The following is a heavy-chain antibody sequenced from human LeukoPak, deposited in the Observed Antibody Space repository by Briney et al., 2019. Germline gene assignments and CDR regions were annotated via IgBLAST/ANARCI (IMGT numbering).Heavy chain of an antibody. CDR1: GFSFSTYS. V-gene: IGHV3-21*01. CDR2: ISSSSNYI. D-gene: IGHD3-9*01. Sequence: GGSLRLPCAASGFSFSTYSMHWVRQAPGKGLEWVSFISSSSNYIYYGDPVEGRFTISRDNAKNSLYLQMNSLRAEDTAVYYCARDLTGRHYYGLDVWGQGTTVTVS. J-gene: IGHJ6*02. CDR3: ARDLTGRHYYGLDV.